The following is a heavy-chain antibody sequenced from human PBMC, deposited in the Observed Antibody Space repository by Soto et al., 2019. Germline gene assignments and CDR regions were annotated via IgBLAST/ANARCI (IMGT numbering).Heavy chain of an antibody. V-gene: IGHV4-59*01. CDR2: VSYFGTT. CDR3: GTGSRGYFSGLGRGTLVTSPQVRKTPGGSFEY. J-gene: IGHJ4*02. D-gene: IGHD3-10*01. CDR1: GGPLTTYF. Sequence: SETLSLTCNVSGGPLTTYFWSWIRQPPGKGLEWIGYVSYFGTTNYNPSLQSRLTISLDTSKTHFSLNLSSVTAADTAVYYCGTGSRGYFSGLGRGTLVTSPQVRKTPGGSFEYWGQGTLVTVSS.